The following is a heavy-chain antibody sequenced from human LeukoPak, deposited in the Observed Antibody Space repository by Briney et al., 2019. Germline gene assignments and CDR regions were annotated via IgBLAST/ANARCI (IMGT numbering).Heavy chain of an antibody. J-gene: IGHJ4*02. Sequence: GGSLRLSCAASGFSFSSSSMHWVRQAPGKGLVWVSRLNTDGSATRYADSVKGRFTISRDNAKNTLYLQMNSLRAEDTAAYYCARGNNYVLDHWGQGTLVTVSS. V-gene: IGHV3-74*01. CDR2: LNTDGSAT. D-gene: IGHD1/OR15-1a*01. CDR1: GFSFSSSS. CDR3: ARGNNYVLDH.